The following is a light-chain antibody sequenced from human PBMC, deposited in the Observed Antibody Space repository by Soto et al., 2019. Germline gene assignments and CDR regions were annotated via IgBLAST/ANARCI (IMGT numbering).Light chain of an antibody. CDR1: QSVASN. CDR3: QHYNNWPIT. CDR2: GTS. J-gene: IGKJ5*01. Sequence: EIVMTQCPASLSVSPGESVTLSCRASQSVASNLAWYQQKPGQAPRLLIYGTSTRATGVPARFSGSGSGTDFTLTISSLQAADFAVYHCQHYNNWPITFGQGTRLEIK. V-gene: IGKV3-15*01.